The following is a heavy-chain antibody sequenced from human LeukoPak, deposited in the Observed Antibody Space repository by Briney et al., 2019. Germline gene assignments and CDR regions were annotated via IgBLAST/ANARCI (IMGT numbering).Heavy chain of an antibody. Sequence: SVKVSCKASGGTFSSYAISWVRQAPGQGLEWMGGIIPIFGTANYAQKFQGRVTITADKSTSTAYMELSSLRSEDTAVYYCASYSSGWYGDFDYWGQGTLVTVSS. CDR1: GGTFSSYA. CDR2: IIPIFGTA. D-gene: IGHD6-19*01. V-gene: IGHV1-69*06. J-gene: IGHJ4*02. CDR3: ASYSSGWYGDFDY.